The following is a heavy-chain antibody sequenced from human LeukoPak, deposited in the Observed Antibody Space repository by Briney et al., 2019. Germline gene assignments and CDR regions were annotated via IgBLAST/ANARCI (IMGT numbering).Heavy chain of an antibody. D-gene: IGHD2-2*02. CDR3: ARHVLGYCSSTSCYSEAPFDY. CDR1: GYSFTSYW. CDR2: IYPGDSDT. Sequence: PGESLKISCKGSGYSFTSYWIGWVRQMPGKGLEWMGIIYPGDSDTRYSPSFQGQVTISADKSISTAYLQWSSLKASDTAMYYCARHVLGYCSSTSCYSEAPFDYWGQGTLVTVSS. J-gene: IGHJ4*02. V-gene: IGHV5-51*01.